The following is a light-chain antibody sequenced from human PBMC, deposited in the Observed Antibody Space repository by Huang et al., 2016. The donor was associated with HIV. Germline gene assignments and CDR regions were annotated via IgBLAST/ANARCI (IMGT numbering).Light chain of an antibody. V-gene: IGKV4-1*01. CDR1: QSVYSSSTSKDY. Sequence: DIVMTQSPDSLAVSLGERATLNCRSSQSVYSSSTSKDYMAWFQQKPGQPPRLLLVWASTREAGVPDRCTGSGSGTHFTLTIASLEAEDAAIYYCQQYYSSPQTFGQGTRVEVK. CDR2: WAS. J-gene: IGKJ1*01. CDR3: QQYYSSPQT.